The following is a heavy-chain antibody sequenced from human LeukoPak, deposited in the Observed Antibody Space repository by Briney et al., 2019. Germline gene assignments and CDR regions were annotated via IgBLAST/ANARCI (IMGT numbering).Heavy chain of an antibody. CDR3: ARDSGAAAEDY. V-gene: IGHV1-69*13. CDR1: GYTFTSYG. Sequence: GASVKVSCKASGYTFTSYGISWVRQAPGQGLEWMGGIIPIFGTANYAQKFQGRVTITADESTSTAYMELSSLRSEDTAVYYCARDSGAAAEDYWGQGTLVTVSS. D-gene: IGHD6-13*01. J-gene: IGHJ4*02. CDR2: IIPIFGTA.